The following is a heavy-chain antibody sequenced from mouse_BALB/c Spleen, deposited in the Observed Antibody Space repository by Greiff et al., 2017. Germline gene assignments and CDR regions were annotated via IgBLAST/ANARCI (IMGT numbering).Heavy chain of an antibody. Sequence: QVQLKESGAELVRPGSSVKISCKASGYAFSSYWMNWVKQRPGQGLEWIGQIYPGDGDTNYNGKFKGKATLTADKSSSTAYMQLSSLTSEDSAVYFCASQGGSTVVAPFDYWGQGTTLTVSS. V-gene: IGHV1-80*01. CDR1: GYAFSSYW. D-gene: IGHD1-1*01. J-gene: IGHJ2*01. CDR2: IYPGDGDT. CDR3: ASQGGSTVVAPFDY.